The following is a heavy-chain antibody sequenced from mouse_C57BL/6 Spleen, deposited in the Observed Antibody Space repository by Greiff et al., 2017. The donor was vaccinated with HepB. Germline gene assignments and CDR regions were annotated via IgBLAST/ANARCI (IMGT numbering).Heavy chain of an antibody. Sequence: VQLQQSGAELVRPGTSVKMSCKASGYTFTNYWIGWAKQRPGHGLEWIGDIYPGGGYTNYNEKFKGKATLTADKSSSTAYMQFSSLTSEDSAIYYGAREGDYGSSYGYFDVWGTGTTVTVSS. CDR1: GYTFTNYW. J-gene: IGHJ1*03. D-gene: IGHD1-1*01. V-gene: IGHV1-63*01. CDR3: AREGDYGSSYGYFDV. CDR2: IYPGGGYT.